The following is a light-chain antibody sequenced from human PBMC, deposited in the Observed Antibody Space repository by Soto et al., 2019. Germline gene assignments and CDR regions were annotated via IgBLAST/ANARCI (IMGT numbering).Light chain of an antibody. CDR1: QSVSSN. CDR2: GAS. CDR3: QQYHNWPPLT. V-gene: IGKV3-15*01. Sequence: MTQSSATLSLSPGESATLSRRASQSVSSNVACYQQTPAQAPRLLLYGASTRATGIPARFSGSGCGTEFFLPISSLQSADFLVYYCQQYHNWPPLTVGQWTQV. J-gene: IGKJ1*01.